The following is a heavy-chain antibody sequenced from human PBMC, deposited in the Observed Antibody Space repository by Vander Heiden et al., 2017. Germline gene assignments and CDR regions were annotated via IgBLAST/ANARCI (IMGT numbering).Heavy chain of an antibody. J-gene: IGHJ5*01. V-gene: IGHV1-2*02. D-gene: IGHD5-12*01. CDR2: INPKSGDT. CDR1: GYTLTGYS. Sequence: QAQLVQSGAEVKKPGASVKVSCKASGYTLTGYSMHWVRQAPGQGLEWMGWINPKSGDTNYAQKFQGRVTMTRDTSIGTAYMEVNRLKSDDTAVYYCARGPYTGRSNWFDPWGQGTLVTVSS. CDR3: ARGPYTGRSNWFDP.